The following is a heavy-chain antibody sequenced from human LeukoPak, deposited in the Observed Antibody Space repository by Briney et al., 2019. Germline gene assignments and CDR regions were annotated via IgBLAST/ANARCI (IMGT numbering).Heavy chain of an antibody. D-gene: IGHD3-10*01. CDR3: ARDRRITMVRGVMLYYYYGMDV. CDR2: ISAYNGNT. V-gene: IGHV1-18*01. CDR1: GYIFTSYG. Sequence: ASVKVSCKASGYIFTSYGISWVRQAPGQGLEWMGWISAYNGNTNYAQKLQGRVTMTTDTSTSTAYMELRSLRSDDTAVYYCARDRRITMVRGVMLYYYYGMDVWGQGTTVTVSS. J-gene: IGHJ6*02.